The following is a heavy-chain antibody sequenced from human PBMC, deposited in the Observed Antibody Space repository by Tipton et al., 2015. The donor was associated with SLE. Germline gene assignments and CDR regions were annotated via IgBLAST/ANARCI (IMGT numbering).Heavy chain of an antibody. D-gene: IGHD2-2*01. V-gene: IGHV4-59*12. CDR2: IYYSGST. CDR3: ARGLSTHDFDI. J-gene: IGHJ3*02. Sequence: TLSLTCTVSGGSISSYYWSWIRQPPGKGLEWIGYIYYSGSTYYNPSLKSRVTISVDTSKNHFSLKLSSVTAADTAVYYCARGLSTHDFDIWGQGTMVTVSS. CDR1: GGSISSYY.